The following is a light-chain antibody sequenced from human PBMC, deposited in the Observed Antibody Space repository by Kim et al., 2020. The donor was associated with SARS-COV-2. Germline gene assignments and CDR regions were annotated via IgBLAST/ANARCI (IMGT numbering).Light chain of an antibody. J-gene: IGLJ2*01. Sequence: SYVLTQPPSVSVAPGKTARITCGGNNIGSKSVHWYQQKPGQAPVLVIYYDSDRPSGIPERFSGSNSGNTATLTISRVEAGDEADYYCQVWDSSSDHPGVVFGGGTQLTVL. CDR3: QVWDSSSDHPGVV. V-gene: IGLV3-21*04. CDR2: YDS. CDR1: NIGSKS.